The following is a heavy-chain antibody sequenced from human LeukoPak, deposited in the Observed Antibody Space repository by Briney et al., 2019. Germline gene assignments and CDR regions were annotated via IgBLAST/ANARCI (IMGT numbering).Heavy chain of an antibody. V-gene: IGHV1-2*06. CDR3: ARRYYYDSSGYRPLVNWFDP. J-gene: IGHJ5*02. CDR2: INPNSGGT. D-gene: IGHD3-22*01. Sequence: ASVKVSCKASGYTFTGHYMHWVRQAPGQGLEWMGRINPNSGGTNYAQKFQGRVTMTRDTPISTAYMELSRLRSDDTAVYYCARRYYYDSSGYRPLVNWFDPWGQGTLVTVSS. CDR1: GYTFTGHY.